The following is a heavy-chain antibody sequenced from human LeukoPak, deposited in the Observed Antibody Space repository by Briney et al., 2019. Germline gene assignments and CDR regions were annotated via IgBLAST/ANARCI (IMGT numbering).Heavy chain of an antibody. CDR2: INWNGGST. D-gene: IGHD3-3*01. CDR1: GFTFDDYG. Sequence: GRSLRLSCAASGFTFDDYGMSWVRQAPGKGLEWVSGINWNGGSTGYADSVKGRSTISRDNAKNSLYLQMNSLRAEDTALYYCARGGITIFGVVSYMDVWGKGTTVTVSS. CDR3: ARGGITIFGVVSYMDV. V-gene: IGHV3-20*04. J-gene: IGHJ6*03.